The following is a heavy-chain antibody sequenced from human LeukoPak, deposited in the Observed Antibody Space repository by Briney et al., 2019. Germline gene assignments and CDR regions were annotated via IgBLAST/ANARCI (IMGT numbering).Heavy chain of an antibody. V-gene: IGHV1-18*01. Sequence: ASVKVSCKASGYIFTSYGISWVRQAPAQGLEWMGWISACNGNTNYAQKLQGRVTMTTDTSTSTAYMELSSLRAGDTAVYYCARETRIIEALRACDLWGRGTMVTVSS. CDR1: GYIFTSYG. D-gene: IGHD6-6*01. CDR2: ISACNGNT. J-gene: IGHJ3*01. CDR3: ARETRIIEALRACDL.